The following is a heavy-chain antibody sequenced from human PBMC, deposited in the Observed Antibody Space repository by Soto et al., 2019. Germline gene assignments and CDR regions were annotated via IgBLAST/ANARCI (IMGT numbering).Heavy chain of an antibody. CDR2: INPSGGST. V-gene: IGHV1-46*01. D-gene: IGHD3-3*01. CDR3: ARDYDFWSGYYYNWFDP. CDR1: GYTFTSYY. Sequence: PSVKVSCEASGYTFTSYYIHWVRQAPGQGLEWMGIINPSGGSTSYAQKFQGRVTMTRDTSTSTVYMELSRLRSEDTAVYYCARDYDFWSGYYYNWFDPWGQGTLVTVSS. J-gene: IGHJ5*02.